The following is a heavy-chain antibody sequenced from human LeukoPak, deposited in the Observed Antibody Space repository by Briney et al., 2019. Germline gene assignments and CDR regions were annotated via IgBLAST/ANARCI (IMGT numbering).Heavy chain of an antibody. J-gene: IGHJ4*02. CDR3: ARARGHWNYDF. CDR1: GYTFSNYG. Sequence: ASVKVSCKASGYTFSNYGITWVRQAPGQGLEWMGWISAYNGNTNYAQKVQGRVTMTTDTSTSTDYMELRSLRSDDTAVYYCARARGHWNYDFWGQGTLVTVSS. D-gene: IGHD1-7*01. V-gene: IGHV1-18*01. CDR2: ISAYNGNT.